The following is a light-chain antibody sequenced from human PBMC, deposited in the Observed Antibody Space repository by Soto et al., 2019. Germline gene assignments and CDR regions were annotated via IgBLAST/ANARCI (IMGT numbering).Light chain of an antibody. Sequence: QSALTQPRSVSGSPGQSVTISCTGTSSDVGGYNYVSWYQQHPGKAPKLMIYDVSKRPSGVPDRFSGSKSGNTASLTISGRQADDEADYYCCSYASSYTNVFGTGTKLTVL. CDR1: SSDVGGYNY. CDR2: DVS. CDR3: CSYASSYTNV. V-gene: IGLV2-11*01. J-gene: IGLJ1*01.